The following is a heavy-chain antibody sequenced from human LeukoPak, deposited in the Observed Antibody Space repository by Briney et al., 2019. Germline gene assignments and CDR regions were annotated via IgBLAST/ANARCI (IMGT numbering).Heavy chain of an antibody. CDR2: ISWNSGSI. CDR3: AKGTVGALLGAYYFDY. Sequence: GGSLRLSCAASGFTFDDYAMHWVRQAPGKGLEWVSGISWNSGSIGYADSVKGRFTISRDNAKNSLCLQMNSLRAEDTALYYCAKGTVGALLGAYYFDYWGRGTLVTVSS. V-gene: IGHV3-9*01. D-gene: IGHD1-26*01. CDR1: GFTFDDYA. J-gene: IGHJ4*02.